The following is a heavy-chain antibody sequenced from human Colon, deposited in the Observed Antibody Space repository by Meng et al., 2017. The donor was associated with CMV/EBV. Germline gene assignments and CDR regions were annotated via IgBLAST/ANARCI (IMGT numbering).Heavy chain of an antibody. CDR1: GGTFDTST. CDR2: IIPMFGSP. Sequence: QVQLVQSGAEVRKTGASVKASCKASGGTFDTSTFNWVRQAPGQGLEWMGGIIPMFGSPSYSQKFRGRVRITADELEVNSLRSEDTAVYYCARGKQAGFDLWGQGTLVTVSS. V-gene: IGHV1-69*12. CDR3: ARGKQAGFDL. D-gene: IGHD6-13*01. J-gene: IGHJ5*02.